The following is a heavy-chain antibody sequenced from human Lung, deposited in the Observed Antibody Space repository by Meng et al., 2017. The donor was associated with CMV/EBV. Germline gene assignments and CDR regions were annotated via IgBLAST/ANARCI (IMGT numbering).Heavy chain of an antibody. V-gene: IGHV3-21*01. CDR1: GFTFSSYS. CDR2: ISSSSSYI. D-gene: IGHD5-18*01. J-gene: IGHJ4*02. CDR3: ARDNSYGDEYYFDY. Sequence: GEXXKISCAASGFTFSSYSMNWVRQAPGKGLEWVSSISSSSSYIYYADSVKGRSTISRDNAKNSLYLQMNSLRAEDTAVYYCARDNSYGDEYYFDYWGQGXLVTVSS.